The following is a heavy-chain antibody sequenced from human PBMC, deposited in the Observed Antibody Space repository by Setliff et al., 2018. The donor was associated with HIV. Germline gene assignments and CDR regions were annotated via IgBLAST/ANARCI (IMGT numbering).Heavy chain of an antibody. CDR3: VRRTDYYGSGSESSFDY. CDR2: IYHSGST. Sequence: SETLSLTCAVSGYSISSGYYWGWIRQPPGKGLEWIGSIYHSGSTLYDPSLRSRVTISVDTSKNHFSLILTSVTAADTAVYYCVRRTDYYGSGSESSFDYWGQGTLVTVSS. V-gene: IGHV4-38-2*01. D-gene: IGHD3-10*01. J-gene: IGHJ4*02. CDR1: GYSISSGYY.